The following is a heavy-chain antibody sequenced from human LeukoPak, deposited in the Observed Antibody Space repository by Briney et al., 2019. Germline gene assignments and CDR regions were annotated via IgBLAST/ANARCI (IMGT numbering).Heavy chain of an antibody. V-gene: IGHV5-51*01. J-gene: IGHJ4*02. Sequence: GEPLKISCKGSGYSFPSYWIGWARAMPGKGLEWMGIIFPGDSDTRYSPSFQGQVTISADKSISTAYLQWSSLKASDTAMYYCARGDTMIGPFDYWGQGTLVTVSS. D-gene: IGHD3-22*01. CDR1: GYSFPSYW. CDR2: IFPGDSDT. CDR3: ARGDTMIGPFDY.